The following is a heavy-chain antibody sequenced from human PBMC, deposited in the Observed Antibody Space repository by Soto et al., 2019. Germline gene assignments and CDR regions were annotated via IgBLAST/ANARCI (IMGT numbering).Heavy chain of an antibody. Sequence: GGSLRLSCAASGFTFSNYAVNWVRQAPGKGLEWVSVISVSGSNTYYADSVKGRFTISRDNSKNTLYLQMNSLTVEDTAVFYCALLDFYAKWGQGTLVTVSS. J-gene: IGHJ4*01. V-gene: IGHV3-23*01. D-gene: IGHD1-1*01. CDR1: GFTFSNYA. CDR2: ISVSGSNT. CDR3: ALLDFYAK.